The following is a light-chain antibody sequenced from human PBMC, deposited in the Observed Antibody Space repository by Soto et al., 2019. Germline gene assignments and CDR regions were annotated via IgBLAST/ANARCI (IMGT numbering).Light chain of an antibody. CDR3: SSYTTSNTRQIV. CDR1: SSDVGGYNY. CDR2: DVS. V-gene: IGLV2-14*01. J-gene: IGLJ1*01. Sequence: QSALTQPASLSGSPGQSITISCTGTSSDVGGYNYVSWYQQHPGKAPKFMIYDVSNRPSGVSNRFSGSKSGNTASLTISGLQAEDEADYYCSSYTTSNTRQIVVGTGTKLTVL.